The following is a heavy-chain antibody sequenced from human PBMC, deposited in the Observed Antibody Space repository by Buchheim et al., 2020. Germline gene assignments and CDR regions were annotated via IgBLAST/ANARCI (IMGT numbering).Heavy chain of an antibody. J-gene: IGHJ6*02. CDR3: AKERYSGYGNLYGMDV. Sequence: QVQLVESGGGVVQPGRSLRLSCAASGFTFSSYGMHWVRQAPGKGLEWVAVISYDGSNKYYADSVKGRFTISRDNSKNTLYLQMNSLRAEDTAVYYCAKERYSGYGNLYGMDVWGQGTT. CDR2: ISYDGSNK. CDR1: GFTFSSYG. V-gene: IGHV3-30*18. D-gene: IGHD5-12*01.